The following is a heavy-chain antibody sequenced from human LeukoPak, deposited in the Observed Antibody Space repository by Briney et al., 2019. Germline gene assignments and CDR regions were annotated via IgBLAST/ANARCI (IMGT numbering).Heavy chain of an antibody. J-gene: IGHJ4*02. CDR2: INSDGSST. D-gene: IGHD3-10*01. V-gene: IGHV3-74*01. Sequence: TGGSLRLSCAASGFTLSSYWMHWVRQAPGKGLVWVSRINSDGSSTSYADSVKGRFTISRDNAKNTLYLQMNSLRAEDTAVYYCARGGYHYGSAPPNYWGQGTLVTVSS. CDR3: ARGGYHYGSAPPNY. CDR1: GFTLSSYW.